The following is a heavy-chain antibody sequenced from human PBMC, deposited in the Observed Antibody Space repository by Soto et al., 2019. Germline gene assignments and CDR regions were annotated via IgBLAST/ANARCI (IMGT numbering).Heavy chain of an antibody. CDR3: AREDYYDSSGYYGY. CDR1: GFTVSSNY. Sequence: SLRLSCAASGFTVSSNYMSWVRQAPGKGLEWVLVIYSGGSTYYADSVKGRFTISRDNSKNTLYLQMNSLRAEDTAVYYCAREDYYDSSGYYGYWGQGTLVTVSS. D-gene: IGHD3-22*01. CDR2: IYSGGST. V-gene: IGHV3-53*01. J-gene: IGHJ4*02.